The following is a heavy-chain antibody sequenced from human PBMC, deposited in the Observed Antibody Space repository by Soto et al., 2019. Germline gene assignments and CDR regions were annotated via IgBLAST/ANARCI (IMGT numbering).Heavy chain of an antibody. D-gene: IGHD3-10*01. J-gene: IGHJ4*02. V-gene: IGHV1-3*01. CDR2: INAANGDT. Sequence: ASVKVSCKASGYTFTAYPMHWVRQAPGQRLEWMGWINAANGDTGYSQKFRDRVTFTRDTSATTVYMELSSLTSEDTAVYYCARKDYYGAGVYYFDHWGQGTLVTVSS. CDR1: GYTFTAYP. CDR3: ARKDYYGAGVYYFDH.